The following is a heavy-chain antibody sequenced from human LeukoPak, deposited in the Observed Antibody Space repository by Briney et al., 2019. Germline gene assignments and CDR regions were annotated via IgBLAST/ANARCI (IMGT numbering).Heavy chain of an antibody. Sequence: GGSLRLSCAASGFTFSSYGMHWVRQAPGKGLEWVAVISYDGSNKYYADSVKGRFTISRDNSKNTLYLQMNSLRAEDTAVYYCATGYSGSQWAFDIWGQGTMVTVSS. CDR1: GFTFSSYG. D-gene: IGHD1-26*01. V-gene: IGHV3-30*19. J-gene: IGHJ3*02. CDR3: ATGYSGSQWAFDI. CDR2: ISYDGSNK.